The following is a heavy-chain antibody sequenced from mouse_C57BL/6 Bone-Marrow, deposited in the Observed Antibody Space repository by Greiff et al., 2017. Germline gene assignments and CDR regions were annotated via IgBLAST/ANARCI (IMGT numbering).Heavy chain of an antibody. Sequence: DVQLQESGPGLVKPSQTVFLTCTVTGISITTGNYRWSWIRQFPGNKLEWIGYIYYSGTITYNPSLTSRTTITRDTPKNQFFLEMNSLTAEDTATYYRERGRQGYFDYWGQGTTLTVSS. J-gene: IGHJ2*01. V-gene: IGHV3-5*01. CDR1: GISITTGNYR. CDR3: ERGRQGYFDY. CDR2: IYYSGTI.